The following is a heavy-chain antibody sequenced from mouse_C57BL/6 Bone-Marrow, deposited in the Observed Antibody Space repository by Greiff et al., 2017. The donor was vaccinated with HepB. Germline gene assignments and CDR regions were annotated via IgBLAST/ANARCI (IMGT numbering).Heavy chain of an antibody. D-gene: IGHD2-1*01. V-gene: IGHV5-4*01. Sequence: EVKLMESGGGLVKPGGSLKLSCAASGFTFSSYAMSWVRQTPEKRLEWVATISDGGSYTYYPDNVKGRFTISRDNAKNNLYLQMSHLKSEDTAMYYCARDLLRWRDDAMDYWGQGTSVTVSS. CDR3: ARDLLRWRDDAMDY. CDR2: ISDGGSYT. CDR1: GFTFSSYA. J-gene: IGHJ4*01.